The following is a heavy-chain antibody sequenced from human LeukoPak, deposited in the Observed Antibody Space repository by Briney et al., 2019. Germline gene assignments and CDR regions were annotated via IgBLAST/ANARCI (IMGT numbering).Heavy chain of an antibody. CDR2: ISGYNGKT. Sequence: ASVTVSCKASGYTSTSYGISWVRQAPGQGLEWMGWISGYNGKTNYAQKLQGRVTMTTDTSTSTAYMELRSLRSDDTAMYYCARVPIPEVLWFGEEQGGYYYYYMDVWGKGTTVTISS. V-gene: IGHV1-18*01. D-gene: IGHD3-10*01. J-gene: IGHJ6*03. CDR3: ARVPIPEVLWFGEEQGGYYYYYMDV. CDR1: GYTSTSYG.